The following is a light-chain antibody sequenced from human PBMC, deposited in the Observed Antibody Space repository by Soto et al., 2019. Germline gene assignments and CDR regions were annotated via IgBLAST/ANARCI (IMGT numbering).Light chain of an antibody. CDR3: QQYASSPYT. J-gene: IGKJ2*01. Sequence: EIVLTQSPGTLSLSPGKRATLSCRASQSVNNNYLAWYQQKPGQAPRLLIYGVSSRATGIPDRFSGSGSGTDFTLTISRLEPEDGAVYFCQQYASSPYTFGQGTKLEIK. CDR1: QSVNNNY. CDR2: GVS. V-gene: IGKV3-20*01.